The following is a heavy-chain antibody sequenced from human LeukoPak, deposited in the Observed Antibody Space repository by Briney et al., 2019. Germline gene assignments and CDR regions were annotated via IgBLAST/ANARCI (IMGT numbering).Heavy chain of an antibody. Sequence: GGSLRLSCAASGFAFSAQYMGWVRQAPGKGLEWVGRSTTSIGTTDYAASVRGRFTISRDGSKNSLYLQMNSLKAEDTAVYYCAREEWYSFDYWGQGALVTVSS. CDR3: AREEWYSFDY. D-gene: IGHD1-26*01. CDR1: GFAFSAQY. CDR2: STTSIGTT. J-gene: IGHJ4*02. V-gene: IGHV3-72*01.